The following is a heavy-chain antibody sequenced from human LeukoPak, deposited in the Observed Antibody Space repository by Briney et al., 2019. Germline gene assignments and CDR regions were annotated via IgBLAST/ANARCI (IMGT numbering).Heavy chain of an antibody. V-gene: IGHV4-34*01. J-gene: IGHJ4*02. CDR1: GGSFSGYY. D-gene: IGHD3-3*01. Sequence: SETLSLTCAVYGGSFSGYYWSWIRQPPGKGLEWIGEINHSGSTNYNPSLKSRVTMSVDTSKNQFSLKLSSVTAADTAVYYCARTREWLPSSNFDYWGQGTLVTVSS. CDR2: INHSGST. CDR3: ARTREWLPSSNFDY.